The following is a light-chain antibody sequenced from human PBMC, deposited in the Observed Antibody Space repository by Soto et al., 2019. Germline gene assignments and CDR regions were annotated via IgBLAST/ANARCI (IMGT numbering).Light chain of an antibody. V-gene: IGKV3-20*01. CDR1: QSISISY. CDR2: GAS. Sequence: EIVLTQSPGTLSWSPGERATLSCRASQSISISYLAWYQQKPGQAPRLLLYGASTRANGIPDRFSGSGSGTDFTLTIDRLEPEDFALYYCQHYSTSARLTFGPGTKVDI. J-gene: IGKJ3*01. CDR3: QHYSTSARLT.